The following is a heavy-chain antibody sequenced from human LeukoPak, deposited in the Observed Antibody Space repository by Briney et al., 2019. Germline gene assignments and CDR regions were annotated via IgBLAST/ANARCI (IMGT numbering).Heavy chain of an antibody. Sequence: GGSLRLSCAASGLTFSSYAMSWVRQAPGKGLEWVSSISSSFNYIYYADSVKGRFTISRDNAKNSLYLQMNSLRAEDTAVYYCAREGIAAAVAEWGQGTLVTVSS. CDR3: AREGIAAAVAE. CDR1: GLTFSSYA. V-gene: IGHV3-21*01. J-gene: IGHJ4*02. D-gene: IGHD6-13*01. CDR2: ISSSFNYI.